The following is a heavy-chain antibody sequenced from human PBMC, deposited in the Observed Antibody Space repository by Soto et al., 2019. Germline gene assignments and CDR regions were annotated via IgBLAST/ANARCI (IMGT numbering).Heavy chain of an antibody. D-gene: IGHD3-16*01. CDR1: GYTFTSYG. J-gene: IGHJ4*02. V-gene: IGHV1-18*01. CDR2: INAYNGNT. Sequence: QVQLVQSGAEVKKPGASVKVSCKASGYTFTSYGISWVRQAPGQGLEWMGWINAYNGNTNYAQKLQGRVTMTTDTPPRTPYVELGSLRSDDTAVYYCARDWFGVDYWGQGTLAPVSS. CDR3: ARDWFGVDY.